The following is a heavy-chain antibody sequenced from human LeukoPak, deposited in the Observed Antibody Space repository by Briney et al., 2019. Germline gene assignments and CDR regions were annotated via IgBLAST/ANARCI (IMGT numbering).Heavy chain of an antibody. J-gene: IGHJ4*02. D-gene: IGHD6-25*01. V-gene: IGHV3-48*01. Sequence: GGSLRLSCAASGFSFNTYSMNWVRQAPGKGLEWVSSISSSTTTIYYADSVRGRFTISRDNSKNTLYLQMSSLRAEDTAVYYCVTGLAGYFDYWGQGTLVTVSS. CDR2: ISSSTTTI. CDR1: GFSFNTYS. CDR3: VTGLAGYFDY.